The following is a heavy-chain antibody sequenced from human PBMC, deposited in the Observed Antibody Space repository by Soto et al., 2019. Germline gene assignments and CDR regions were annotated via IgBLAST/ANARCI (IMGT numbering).Heavy chain of an antibody. CDR3: AKSPEGMVRGVDYYYYYMDV. V-gene: IGHV3-30*18. Sequence: GGSLRLSCAASGFTFSSYGMHWVRQAPGKGLEWVAVISYDGSNKYYADSVKGRFTISRDNSKNTLYLQMNSLRAEDTAVYYCAKSPEGMVRGVDYYYYYMDVWGKGTTVTVSS. CDR2: ISYDGSNK. J-gene: IGHJ6*03. D-gene: IGHD3-10*01. CDR1: GFTFSSYG.